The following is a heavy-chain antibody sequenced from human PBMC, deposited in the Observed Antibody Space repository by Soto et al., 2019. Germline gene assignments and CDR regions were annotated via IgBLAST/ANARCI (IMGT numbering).Heavy chain of an antibody. J-gene: IGHJ2*01. Sequence: QITLKESAPALVQPTQTLTLTCSFSGFSLSSSGVGVGWIRQPPGKALEWLALIYFNDDKRYGPSLKTRLTISKDTSKNQVVLTMTNVDPVDTATYFCAHIPVAGTWYFDLWGRGTLVTVSS. CDR3: AHIPVAGTWYFDL. CDR2: IYFNDDK. CDR1: GFSLSSSGVG. V-gene: IGHV2-5*01. D-gene: IGHD6-19*01.